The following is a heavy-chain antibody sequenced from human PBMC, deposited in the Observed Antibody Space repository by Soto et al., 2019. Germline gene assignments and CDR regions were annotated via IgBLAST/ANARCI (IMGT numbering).Heavy chain of an antibody. CDR2: IYYSGST. Sequence: SETLSLTCTVSGGSISTYYWSWIRQPPGKGLEWIGYIYYSGSTNYNPSLKSRVTISVDTSKNQFSLKLSSVTAADTAVYYCAGGAGNWNDVYHYWGQGTLVTVSS. V-gene: IGHV4-59*01. D-gene: IGHD1-20*01. CDR1: GGSISTYY. CDR3: AGGAGNWNDVYHY. J-gene: IGHJ4*02.